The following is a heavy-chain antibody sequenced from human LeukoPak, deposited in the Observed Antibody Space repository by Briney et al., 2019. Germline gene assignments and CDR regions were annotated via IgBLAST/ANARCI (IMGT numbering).Heavy chain of an antibody. J-gene: IGHJ6*03. CDR3: ARVEYCSSTSCLRDYYYYYMDV. Sequence: ASVKVSCKASGYTFTSYGISWVRQAPGQGLEWMGWISAYNGNTNYAQKPQGRVTMTTDTSTSTAYMELRSLRSDDTAVYYCARVEYCSSTSCLRDYYYYYMDVWGKGTTVTVSS. CDR1: GYTFTSYG. V-gene: IGHV1-18*01. D-gene: IGHD2-2*01. CDR2: ISAYNGNT.